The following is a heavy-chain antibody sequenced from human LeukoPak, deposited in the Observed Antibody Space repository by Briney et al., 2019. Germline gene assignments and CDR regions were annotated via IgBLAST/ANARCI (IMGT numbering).Heavy chain of an antibody. CDR2: ISDSDGNT. D-gene: IGHD1-26*01. Sequence: PGGSLRLSCAASGFTFSSYAMSWVRQAPGKGLKWVSAISDSDGNTYYADSVKGRFTISRDNSKNTLYLQMNSLRAEDTAVYYCASALRIYYYFDYWGQGTLVTVSS. CDR3: ASALRIYYYFDY. V-gene: IGHV3-23*01. J-gene: IGHJ4*02. CDR1: GFTFSSYA.